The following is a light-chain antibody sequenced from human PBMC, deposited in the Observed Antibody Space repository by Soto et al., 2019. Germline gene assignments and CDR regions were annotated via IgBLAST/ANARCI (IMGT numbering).Light chain of an antibody. J-gene: IGLJ3*02. CDR3: QSFDNRLSGWV. Sequence: QSVLTQPPSVSGAPGQRVTISCTGSRSNIGAGYDVHWYQHLPGTAPKLLVYENTSRPSGVPDRFSGSRSGTSASLAITGLQAEDEADYYCQSFDNRLSGWVFGGGTKRTVL. CDR2: ENT. CDR1: RSNIGAGYD. V-gene: IGLV1-40*01.